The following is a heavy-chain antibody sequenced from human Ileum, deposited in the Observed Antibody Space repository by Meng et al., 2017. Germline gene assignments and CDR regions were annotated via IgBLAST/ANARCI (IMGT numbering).Heavy chain of an antibody. CDR3: ATSNDRDVYYLGY. J-gene: IGHJ4*02. V-gene: IGHV4-4*02. CDR2: IFQSGRT. D-gene: IGHD3-22*01. Sequence: GQLEESCPRLVKPSGTLSLTCAVSGTWWSWVRQPPGKGLEWIGEIFQSGRTNYNPSLKNRVTISIDKSKSQISLQLSAVTAADTAVYSCATSNDRDVYYLGYWGQGTLVTVSS. CDR1: GTW.